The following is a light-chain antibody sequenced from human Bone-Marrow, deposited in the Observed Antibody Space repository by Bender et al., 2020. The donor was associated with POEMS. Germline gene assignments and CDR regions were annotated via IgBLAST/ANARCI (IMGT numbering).Light chain of an antibody. J-gene: IGLJ3*02. CDR3: VAWDASLNGWV. Sequence: QSVLTQPPSVSGTPGQRVTISCSGSGSNIGGYPVNWYQQLPGTAPRLLIYTNNERPSGVPDRFSGSKSGTSASPAITGLQSADEAIYFCVAWDASLNGWVFGGGTKLTVL. V-gene: IGLV1-44*01. CDR1: GSNIGGYP. CDR2: TNN.